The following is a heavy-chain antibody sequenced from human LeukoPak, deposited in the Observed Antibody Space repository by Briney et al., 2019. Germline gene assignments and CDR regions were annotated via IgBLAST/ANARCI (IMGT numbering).Heavy chain of an antibody. CDR1: GYSFTSYW. Sequence: GESLKISCKGSGYSFTSYWIGWVRQMPGKGLEWMGIIYPGDSDTRYSPSFQGQVTISADKSISTAYLQWSSLKASDTAMYYCARLLYYDSSGYYGGAFDIWGQGTMVTVSS. CDR2: IYPGDSDT. V-gene: IGHV5-51*01. J-gene: IGHJ3*02. CDR3: ARLLYYDSSGYYGGAFDI. D-gene: IGHD3-22*01.